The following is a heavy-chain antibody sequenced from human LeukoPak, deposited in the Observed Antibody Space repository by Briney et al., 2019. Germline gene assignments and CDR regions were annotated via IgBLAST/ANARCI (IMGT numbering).Heavy chain of an antibody. CDR3: ARVVGSSWYRIDY. Sequence: APVKVSCKASGYTFTGYYMHWVRQAPGQGLEWMGRINPNSGGTNYAQKFQGRVTMTRDTSINTAYLDLSSLRSDDTAVYYCARVVGSSWYRIDYWGQGTLVTVSS. V-gene: IGHV1-2*06. D-gene: IGHD6-13*01. CDR2: INPNSGGT. J-gene: IGHJ4*02. CDR1: GYTFTGYY.